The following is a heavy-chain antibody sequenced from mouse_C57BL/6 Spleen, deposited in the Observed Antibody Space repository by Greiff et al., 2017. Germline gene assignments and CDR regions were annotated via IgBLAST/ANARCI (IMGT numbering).Heavy chain of an antibody. Sequence: EVQLQQSGPELVKPGASVKISCKASGYSFTGYYMNWVKQSPEKSLEWIGEINPSTGGTTYNQKFKAKATLTVDKSSSTAYMQLKSLTSEDSAVYYCANYYSNYGWFAYWGQGTLVTVSA. V-gene: IGHV1-42*01. D-gene: IGHD2-5*01. CDR2: INPSTGGT. CDR3: ANYYSNYGWFAY. J-gene: IGHJ3*01. CDR1: GYSFTGYY.